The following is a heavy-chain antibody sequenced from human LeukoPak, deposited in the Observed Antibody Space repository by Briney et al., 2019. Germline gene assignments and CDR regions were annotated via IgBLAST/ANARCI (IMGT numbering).Heavy chain of an antibody. D-gene: IGHD2-2*01. CDR2: ISWNSVGI. CDR3: AKDAIYRHCSSSGCYRGYFDW. CDR1: GFTFNDYA. J-gene: IGHJ4*02. Sequence: PGGSLRLSCAASGFTFNDYAMHWVRQAPGKGLEWVSGISWNSVGIGYADSVKGRFTISRDNAQNSLYLQMNSLRAEDTALYFCAKDAIYRHCSSSGCYRGYFDWWGRGTLITVSP. V-gene: IGHV3-9*01.